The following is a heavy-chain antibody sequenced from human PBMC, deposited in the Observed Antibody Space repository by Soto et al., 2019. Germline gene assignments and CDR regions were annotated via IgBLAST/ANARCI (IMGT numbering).Heavy chain of an antibody. CDR3: ARGYCSGGSCYPDDYYYYGMDV. J-gene: IGHJ6*02. CDR1: GFTFSSYA. D-gene: IGHD2-15*01. V-gene: IGHV3-21*01. CDR2: ISSSSSYI. Sequence: GGSLRLACGVSGFTFSSYAISWVRQAPGKVLEWVSSISSSSSYIYYADSVKGRFTISRDNAKNSLYLQMNSLRAEDTAVYYCARGYCSGGSCYPDDYYYYGMDVWGQGTTVTVSS.